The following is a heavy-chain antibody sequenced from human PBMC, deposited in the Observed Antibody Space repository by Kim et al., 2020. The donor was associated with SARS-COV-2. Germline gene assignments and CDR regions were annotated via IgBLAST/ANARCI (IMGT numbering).Heavy chain of an antibody. V-gene: IGHV4-59*08. Sequence: NPSLKHRVTLSVTPTKNQLSLKLSSVTAADTAVYYCARHLPGYYYYGMDVWGQGTTVTVSS. J-gene: IGHJ6*02. CDR3: ARHLPGYYYYGMDV.